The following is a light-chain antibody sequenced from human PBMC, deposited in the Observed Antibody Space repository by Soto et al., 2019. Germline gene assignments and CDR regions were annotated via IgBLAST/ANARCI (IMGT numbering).Light chain of an antibody. CDR2: AAS. J-gene: IGKJ1*01. CDR3: LQDYSYPWT. CDR1: QGIRDE. Sequence: AIQMTQSPSSLSASVGDRVSITCRASQGIRDELGWYQQKVGKAPKLLIYAASSLQSGVPSRFSGSGSGTDFTLTISSLQPEDFATYYCLQDYSYPWTFGQGTKVEIK. V-gene: IGKV1-6*01.